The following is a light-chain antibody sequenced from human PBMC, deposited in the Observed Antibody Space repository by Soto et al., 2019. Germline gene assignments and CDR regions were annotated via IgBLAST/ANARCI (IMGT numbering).Light chain of an antibody. CDR3: HQYDTYSLT. CDR1: QSNNNW. Sequence: DIRVTQSPSTLSASVGDRVTITCRASQSNNNWLAWYQQKPGKAPKLLIREASTLGSGVPSRFRVSGSGTEFTLTISSLQPDDFATYYCHQYDTYSLTFGQGTKVEIK. CDR2: EAS. V-gene: IGKV1-5*03. J-gene: IGKJ1*01.